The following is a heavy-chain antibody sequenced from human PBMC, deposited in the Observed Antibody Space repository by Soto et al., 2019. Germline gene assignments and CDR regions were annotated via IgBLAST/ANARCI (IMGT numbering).Heavy chain of an antibody. CDR2: IYHSGST. CDR1: GGSISSGGYS. D-gene: IGHD6-6*01. CDR3: ARVYSSSSGTTEDY. J-gene: IGHJ4*02. V-gene: IGHV4-30-2*01. Sequence: PSETLSLTCAVSGGSISSGGYSWSWIRQPPGKGLEWIGYIYHSGSTNYNPSLKSRVTISVDTSKNQFSVKLSSVTAADTAVYYCARVYSSSSGTTEDYWGQGTLVTVSS.